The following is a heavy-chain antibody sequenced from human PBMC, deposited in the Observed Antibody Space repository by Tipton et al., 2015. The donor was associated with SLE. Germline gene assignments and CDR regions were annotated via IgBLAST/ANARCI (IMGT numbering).Heavy chain of an antibody. V-gene: IGHV4-59*08. CDR2: MYHSGT. Sequence: TLSLTCSVSGGSISSYYWSWLRQPPGKGLEWIGYMYHSGTNYNPSLKSRVTISSDTSKNLFSLHLRSVIAADTAVYFCARQRLRLLSPLDAWGQGTTVIVSS. D-gene: IGHD3-10*01. J-gene: IGHJ6*02. CDR1: GGSISSYY. CDR3: ARQRLRLLSPLDA.